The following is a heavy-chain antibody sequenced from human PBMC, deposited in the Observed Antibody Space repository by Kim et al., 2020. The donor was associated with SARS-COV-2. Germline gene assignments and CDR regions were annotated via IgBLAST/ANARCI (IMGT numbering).Heavy chain of an antibody. J-gene: IGHJ4*02. CDR3: AKDRHIAAAGYYFDY. Sequence: GGSLRLSCAASGFTFSNYGMHWVRQAPGKGLEWLAVIASDGDDKKYADSVKGRFTSTRDNSKNTLYLQMNSLRAEDSAVYYCAKDRHIAAAGYYFDYWGQGTLVTVSS. V-gene: IGHV3-30*18. CDR1: GFTFSNYG. D-gene: IGHD6-13*01. CDR2: IASDGDDK.